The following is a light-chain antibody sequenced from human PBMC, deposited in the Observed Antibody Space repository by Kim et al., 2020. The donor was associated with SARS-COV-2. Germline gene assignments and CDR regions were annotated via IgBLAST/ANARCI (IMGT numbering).Light chain of an antibody. J-gene: IGKJ2*03. CDR3: QQYGSSPRYS. Sequence: SPREIDTLSCRASQSVSSSYLAWYPQKPGQAPRLLFYGASSRATGIPDRFSGSGSGTDFTLTISRLEPEDFAVYYCQQYGSSPRYSFGQGTKLEI. CDR1: QSVSSSY. V-gene: IGKV3-20*01. CDR2: GAS.